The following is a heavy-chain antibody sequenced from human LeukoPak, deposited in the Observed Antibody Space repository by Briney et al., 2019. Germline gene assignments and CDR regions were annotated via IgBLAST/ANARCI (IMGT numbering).Heavy chain of an antibody. CDR2: ISSSSSYI. CDR1: GFTFSSYS. J-gene: IGHJ4*02. D-gene: IGHD5-18*01. V-gene: IGHV3-21*01. Sequence: GGSLRLSCAAPGFTFSSYSMNWVRQAPGKGLEWVSSISSSSSYIYYADSVKGRFTISRDNAKNSLYLQMNSLRAEDTAVYYCARVFPPKRYSYDYWGQGTLVTVSS. CDR3: ARVFPPKRYSYDY.